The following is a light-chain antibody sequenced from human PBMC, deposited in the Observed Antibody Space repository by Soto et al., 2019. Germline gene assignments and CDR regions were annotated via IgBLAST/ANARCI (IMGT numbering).Light chain of an antibody. Sequence: QSVLTQPASVSGSPGQSITISCTGTSSDVGGYNYVSWYQQHPGKAPKLMIYDVSNRPSGVSTRFSGSKSGNTASLTISGLQAEDVADYYCSSYTSSSTLVFGGGTQLTVL. CDR1: SSDVGGYNY. V-gene: IGLV2-14*01. CDR2: DVS. J-gene: IGLJ2*01. CDR3: SSYTSSSTLV.